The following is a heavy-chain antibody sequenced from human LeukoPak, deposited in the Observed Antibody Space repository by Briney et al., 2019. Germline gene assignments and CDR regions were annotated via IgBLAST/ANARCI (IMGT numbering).Heavy chain of an antibody. Sequence: SETPSLTCTVSGGSISDYYWSWIRQPAGKGLEWIGRVHTSGSTNYNPSLKSRVTMSVDTSKNQFSLRLSTVTAADTAVYYCARDLYGDYGVFDYWGQGTLVTVSS. CDR2: VHTSGST. D-gene: IGHD4-17*01. J-gene: IGHJ4*02. CDR3: ARDLYGDYGVFDY. V-gene: IGHV4-4*07. CDR1: GGSISDYY.